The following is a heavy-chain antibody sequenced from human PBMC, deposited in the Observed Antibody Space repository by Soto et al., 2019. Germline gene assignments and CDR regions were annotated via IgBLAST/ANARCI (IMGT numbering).Heavy chain of an antibody. CDR2: ITSSGGST. CDR3: APQARSTPYYFGNWFDP. CDR1: GFAFSYSA. V-gene: IGHV3-23*01. D-gene: IGHD2-2*01. J-gene: IGHJ5*02. Sequence: VSLRLPCAASGFAFSYSAMSWVRQAPGKGLEWVSAITSSGGSTYYADSVMGRFTISRDNSKNTLSKKMISLRAEDRAVYFCAPQARSTPYYFGNWFDPWGQGTLVTVSS.